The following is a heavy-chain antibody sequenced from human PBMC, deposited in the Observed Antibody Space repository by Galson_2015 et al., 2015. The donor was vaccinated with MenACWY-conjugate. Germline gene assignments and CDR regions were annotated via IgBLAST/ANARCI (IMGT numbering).Heavy chain of an antibody. Sequence: SLRLSCAASGFTFSIYAMAWVRQAPGKGLEWVSGITGGDLSTFHANSVKGRFTISRDNSESTLYLQLNSLRAEDTAIYYYASQIWVQMERRRPFDFWGQGTMVTVS. J-gene: IGHJ3*01. CDR1: GFTFSIYA. D-gene: IGHD1-1*01. V-gene: IGHV3-23*01. CDR2: ITGGDLST. CDR3: ASQIWVQMERRRPFDF.